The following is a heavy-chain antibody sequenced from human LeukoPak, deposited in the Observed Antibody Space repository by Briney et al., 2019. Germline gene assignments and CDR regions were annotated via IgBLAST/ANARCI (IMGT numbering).Heavy chain of an antibody. CDR2: ISWNSGSI. Sequence: GGSLRLSCAASGFTFDDYAMHWVRQAPGKGLEWVSGISWNSGSIVYADSVKGRFTISRDNAKNSLYLQMNSLRAEDTALYYCAKDISYYYDSSDAFDIWGQGTMVTVSS. D-gene: IGHD3-22*01. CDR1: GFTFDDYA. CDR3: AKDISYYYDSSDAFDI. V-gene: IGHV3-9*01. J-gene: IGHJ3*02.